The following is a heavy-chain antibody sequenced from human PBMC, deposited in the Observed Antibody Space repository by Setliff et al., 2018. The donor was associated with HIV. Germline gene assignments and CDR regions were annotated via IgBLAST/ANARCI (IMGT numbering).Heavy chain of an antibody. CDR1: GFTFSTYW. V-gene: IGHV3-7*01. CDR3: ARSLWGFVRNAAFEI. CDR2: IKQDGSEK. J-gene: IGHJ3*02. Sequence: PGGSLRLSCAASGFTFSTYWMNWVRQAPGKGLEWVANIKQDGSEKYYLDSVKGRFTISRDNAKNSLYLQMNSLRVEDSAVYYCARSLWGFVRNAAFEIWGQGTMVTVSS. D-gene: IGHD3-16*01.